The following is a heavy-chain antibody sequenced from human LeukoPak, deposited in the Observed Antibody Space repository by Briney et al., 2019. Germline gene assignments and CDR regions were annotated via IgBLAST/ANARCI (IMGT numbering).Heavy chain of an antibody. D-gene: IGHD3-10*01. J-gene: IGHJ4*02. Sequence: PSETLSLTCAVYGGSFSGYYWSWIRQPPGKGLEWIGEINHSESTNYNPSLKSRVTISVDTSKNQFSLKLSSVTAADTAVYYCARGANYYGSGSYYYWGQGTLVTVSS. CDR1: GGSFSGYY. V-gene: IGHV4-34*01. CDR3: ARGANYYGSGSYYY. CDR2: INHSEST.